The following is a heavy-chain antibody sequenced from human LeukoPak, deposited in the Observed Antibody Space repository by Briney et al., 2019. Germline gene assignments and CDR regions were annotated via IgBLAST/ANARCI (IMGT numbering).Heavy chain of an antibody. J-gene: IGHJ4*02. V-gene: IGHV4-34*01. CDR3: ARGNPGDYDSSGYLDY. Sequence: PSETPSLTCAVYGGSFSGYYWSWIRQPPGKGLEWIGEINHSGSTNYNPSLKSRVTISVDTSKNQFSLKLSSVTAADTALYYCARGNPGDYDSSGYLDYWGQGTLVTVSS. CDR2: INHSGST. D-gene: IGHD3-22*01. CDR1: GGSFSGYY.